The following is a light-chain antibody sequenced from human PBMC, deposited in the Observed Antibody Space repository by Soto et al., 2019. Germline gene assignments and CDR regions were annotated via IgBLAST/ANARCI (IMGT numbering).Light chain of an antibody. Sequence: DIKMTQSPSTLSASVGDRVTITCRASQSISTWLAWYQQKPGKAHKLLIYKASSLESGVTSRFSGTVSETEFPLTITILQPHNFATYYFQQYNSYLYTFVHGTKLEIK. V-gene: IGKV1-5*03. CDR1: QSISTW. CDR2: KAS. J-gene: IGKJ2*01. CDR3: QQYNSYLYT.